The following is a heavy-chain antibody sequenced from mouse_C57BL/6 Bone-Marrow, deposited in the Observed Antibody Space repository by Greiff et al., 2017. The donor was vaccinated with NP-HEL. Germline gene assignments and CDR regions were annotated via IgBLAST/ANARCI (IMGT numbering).Heavy chain of an antibody. Sequence: QVQLKQSGAELARPGASVKLSCKASGYTFTSYGISWVKQRTGQGLEWIGEIYPRSGNTYYNEKFKGKATLTADKSSSTAYMELRSLTSEDSAVYFCAIGVYDSDGLGFAYWSHGTLVTVSA. CDR3: AIGVYDSDGLGFAY. CDR2: IYPRSGNT. J-gene: IGHJ3*01. CDR1: GYTFTSYG. D-gene: IGHD2-3*01. V-gene: IGHV1-81*01.